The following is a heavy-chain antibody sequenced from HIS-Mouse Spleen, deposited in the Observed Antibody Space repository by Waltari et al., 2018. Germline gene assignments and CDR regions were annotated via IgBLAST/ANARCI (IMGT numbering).Heavy chain of an antibody. D-gene: IGHD1-7*01. CDR2: IFSNDEK. CDR3: ERIQLELPHGASSRGAFDI. J-gene: IGHJ3*02. Sequence: QVTLKESGPVLVKPTETLTLTCTVSGFSLSNARMGVSWIRQPPGKALEWLAHIFSNDEKSYSTSLKSRLTISKDTSKSQVVLTMTNMDPVDTATYYCERIQLELPHGASSRGAFDIWGQGTMVTVSS. CDR1: GFSLSNARMG. V-gene: IGHV2-26*01.